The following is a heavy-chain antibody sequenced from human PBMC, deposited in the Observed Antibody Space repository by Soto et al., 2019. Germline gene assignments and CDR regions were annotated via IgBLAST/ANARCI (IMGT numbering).Heavy chain of an antibody. Sequence: PSETLSLTCAVSSGSISSGGYYWNWIRQPPGKGLEWVGYIYYSGSTKYNPSLKSRVTISVDTSKNQFSLKLSSVTAADTAVYYCARCRYFVSGSYYNVFLYPDNWFDPWGQGTLVTVSS. V-gene: IGHV4-61*08. D-gene: IGHD3-10*01. CDR3: ARCRYFVSGSYYNVFLYPDNWFDP. CDR2: IYYSGST. J-gene: IGHJ5*02. CDR1: SGSISSGGYY.